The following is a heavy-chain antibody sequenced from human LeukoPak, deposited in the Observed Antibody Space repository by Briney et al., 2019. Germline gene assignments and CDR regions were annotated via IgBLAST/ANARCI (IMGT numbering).Heavy chain of an antibody. V-gene: IGHV3-33*01. D-gene: IGHD1-26*01. Sequence: GGSLRLSCAASRFTFSSYGMHWVRQAPGKGLEWVAVIWYDGSNKYYADSVKGRFTISRDNSKNTLYLQMNSLRAEDTAVYYCARDAVGAPEFDPWGQGTLVTVSS. CDR1: RFTFSSYG. CDR3: ARDAVGAPEFDP. CDR2: IWYDGSNK. J-gene: IGHJ5*02.